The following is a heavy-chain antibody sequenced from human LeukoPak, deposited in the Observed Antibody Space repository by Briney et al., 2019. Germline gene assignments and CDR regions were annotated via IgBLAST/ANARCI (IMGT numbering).Heavy chain of an antibody. CDR2: LFYSGTT. CDR1: GGSISSSGKY. J-gene: IGHJ4*02. V-gene: IGHV4-39*07. CDR3: ARGGGKYLNDY. Sequence: SETLSLTCTVSGGSISSSGKYGAWIRQPPGKGLEWMGSLFYSGTTYYNPSLKSRVTISVDTSKNQFSLKLSSVTAADTAVYYCARGGGKYLNDYWGQGTLVTVSS. D-gene: IGHD2/OR15-2a*01.